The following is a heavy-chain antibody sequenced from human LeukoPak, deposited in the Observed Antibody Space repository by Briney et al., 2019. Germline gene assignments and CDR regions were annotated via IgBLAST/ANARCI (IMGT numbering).Heavy chain of an antibody. CDR2: FHPEDGET. D-gene: IGHD3-10*01. CDR3: ATITGSGVRGYYYYYYMDV. J-gene: IGHJ6*03. CDR1: GYTLTELS. V-gene: IGHV1-24*01. Sequence: GASVTVSCKVSGYTLTELSMHWVRQAPGKGLEWMGGFHPEDGETIYAQKFQGRVTMTEDTSTDTAYMELSTLRSEDTAVYYCATITGSGVRGYYYYYYMDVWGKGTTVTISS.